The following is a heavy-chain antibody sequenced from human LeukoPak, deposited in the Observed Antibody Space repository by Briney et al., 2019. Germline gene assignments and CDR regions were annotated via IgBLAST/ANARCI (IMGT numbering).Heavy chain of an antibody. V-gene: IGHV3-74*01. J-gene: IGHJ4*02. CDR1: GFTFSSYW. CDR2: INSDGSST. D-gene: IGHD2-21*02. Sequence: PGGSLRLSCAASGFTFSSYWMHWVRQAPGKGLVWVSRINSDGSSTSYADSVKGRFTISRDNAKNTLYLQMNSLRAEDTAVYYCAREAQETYCGGDCSQLDYWGQGTLVTVSS. CDR3: AREAQETYCGGDCSQLDY.